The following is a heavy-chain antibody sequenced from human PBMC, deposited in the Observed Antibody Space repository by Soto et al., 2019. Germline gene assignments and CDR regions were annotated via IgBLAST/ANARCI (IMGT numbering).Heavy chain of an antibody. Sequence: PGGSLRLSCAASGFTFSSYAMHWVRQAPGKGLEWVAVISYDGSNKYYADSVKGRFTISRDNSKNTLYLQMNSLRAEDTAVYYCARDKGIAAASYYYYGMDVWGQGTTVTVSS. V-gene: IGHV3-30-3*01. CDR2: ISYDGSNK. CDR3: ARDKGIAAASYYYYGMDV. J-gene: IGHJ6*02. CDR1: GFTFSSYA. D-gene: IGHD6-13*01.